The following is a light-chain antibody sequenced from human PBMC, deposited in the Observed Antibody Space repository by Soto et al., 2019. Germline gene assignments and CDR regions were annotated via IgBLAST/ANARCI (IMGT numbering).Light chain of an antibody. J-gene: IGLJ3*02. CDR2: VNSDGSH. Sequence: QLVLTQSPSASASLGASVKLTCTLSSGHSSYAIAWHQQQPEKGPRYLIKVNSDGSHSKGDGIPDRFSGSSSGAERYLTISSLQSEDEADYYCQTWGTGIHWVFGGGTQLTVL. V-gene: IGLV4-69*01. CDR1: SGHSSYA. CDR3: QTWGTGIHWV.